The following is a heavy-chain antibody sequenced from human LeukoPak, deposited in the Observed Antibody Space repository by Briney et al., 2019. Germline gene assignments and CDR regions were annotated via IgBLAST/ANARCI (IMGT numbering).Heavy chain of an antibody. D-gene: IGHD2-2*01. CDR3: AKAGSTSLYYYYYYMDV. V-gene: IGHV3-43D*03. CDR2: ISWDGGST. J-gene: IGHJ6*03. CDR1: GFTFDDYA. Sequence: GGSLRLSCAASGFTFDDYAMHWVRQAPGKGLEWVSLISWDGGSTYYADSVKGRFTISRDNSKNSLYLQMNGLRAEDTALSYCAKAGSTSLYYYYYYMDVWGKGTTVTVSS.